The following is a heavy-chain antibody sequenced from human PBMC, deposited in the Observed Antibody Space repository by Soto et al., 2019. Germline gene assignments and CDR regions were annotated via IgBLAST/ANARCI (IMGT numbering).Heavy chain of an antibody. Sequence: SVKVACKASGGTFGNHAISWVRQAPGQGLEWLGGIIPVLGVGDNAQKFQGRVTITVEASVRTAYLELSSLRSEDTALYYCAREACYTYGYVFDYWGQGTLVTVSS. V-gene: IGHV1-69*10. CDR1: GGTFGNHA. J-gene: IGHJ4*02. CDR2: IIPVLGVG. D-gene: IGHD5-18*01. CDR3: AREACYTYGYVFDY.